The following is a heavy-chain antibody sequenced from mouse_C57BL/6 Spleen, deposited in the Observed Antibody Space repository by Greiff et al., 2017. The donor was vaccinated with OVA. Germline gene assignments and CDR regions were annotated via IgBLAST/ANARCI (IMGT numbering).Heavy chain of an antibody. CDR3: ARDGRLSGEFAY. Sequence: EVQLQQSGPELVKPGASVKIPCKASGYTFTDYNMDWVKQSHGKSLEWIGDINPNNGGTIYNQKFKGKATLTVDKSSSTAYMELRSLTSEDTAVYYCARDGRLSGEFAYWGQGTLVTVSA. V-gene: IGHV1-18*01. J-gene: IGHJ3*01. CDR1: GYTFTDYN. D-gene: IGHD3-2*02. CDR2: INPNNGGT.